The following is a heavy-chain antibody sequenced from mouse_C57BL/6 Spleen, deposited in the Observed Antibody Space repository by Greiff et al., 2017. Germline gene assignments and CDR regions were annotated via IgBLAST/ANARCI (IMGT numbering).Heavy chain of an antibody. CDR2: IWTGGGT. CDR1: GFSLTSYA. D-gene: IGHD2-1*01. J-gene: IGHJ4*01. Sequence: VKLQESGPGLVAPSQSLSITCTVSGFSLTSYAISWVRQPPGKGLEWLGVIWTGGGTNYNSALKSRLSISKDNSKSQVFLKMNSLQTDDTARYYCASNYGNYDYYAMDYWGQGTSVTVSS. CDR3: ASNYGNYDYYAMDY. V-gene: IGHV2-9-1*01.